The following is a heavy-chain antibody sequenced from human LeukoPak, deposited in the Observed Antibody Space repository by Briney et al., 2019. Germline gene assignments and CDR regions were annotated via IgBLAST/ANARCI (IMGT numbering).Heavy chain of an antibody. CDR1: GYTFTSYG. D-gene: IGHD2-2*01. J-gene: IGHJ4*02. Sequence: ASVKVSCTASGYTFTSYGISWVRQAPGQGLEWMGWISAYNGNTNYAQKLQGRVTMTTDTSTSTAYMELRSLRSDDTAVYYCAREQGYCSSTSCSSDGDYWGQGTLVTVSS. V-gene: IGHV1-18*01. CDR2: ISAYNGNT. CDR3: AREQGYCSSTSCSSDGDY.